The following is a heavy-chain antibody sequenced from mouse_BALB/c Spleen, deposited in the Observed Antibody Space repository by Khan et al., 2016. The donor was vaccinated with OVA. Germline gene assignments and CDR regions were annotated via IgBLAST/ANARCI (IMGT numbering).Heavy chain of an antibody. Sequence: EVQLVESGPELMKPGTSVKISCKASGYSFTSYYIHWVKQSPGKSLEWIGYIDPFNGDTTYNQKFKGKATLTVDKSSSTAYMHLSSLTSEDSAVYCCARHGYVAWFAYWGQGTLVTVSA. J-gene: IGHJ3*01. D-gene: IGHD2-2*01. CDR3: ARHGYVAWFAY. V-gene: IGHV1S135*01. CDR2: IDPFNGDT. CDR1: GYSFTSYY.